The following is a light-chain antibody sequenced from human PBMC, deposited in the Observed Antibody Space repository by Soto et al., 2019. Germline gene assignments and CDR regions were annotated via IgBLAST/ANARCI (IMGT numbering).Light chain of an antibody. J-gene: IGKJ1*01. V-gene: IGKV3-20*01. Sequence: EIVLTQSPGTLSLSPGERATLSCRASQSVGTNYLAWFQQKPGQAPRLLIYATSTRATGIPDRFSGSGSGTDFTLTSTRLEPEDFAVYYCQQYDSSPRTFGQGTRVEIK. CDR1: QSVGTNY. CDR2: ATS. CDR3: QQYDSSPRT.